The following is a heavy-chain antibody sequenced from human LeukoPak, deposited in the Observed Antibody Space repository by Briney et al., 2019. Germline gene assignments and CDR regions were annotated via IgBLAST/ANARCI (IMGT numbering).Heavy chain of an antibody. CDR2: INPNSGGT. Sequence: ASVKVSCKASGYTFTGYYMHWVRQAPGQGLEWMGWINPNSGGTNYAQKFQGRVTMTRDTSISTAYMELSRLRSDDTAVYYCARRSIVVVTAIQQAFDIWGQGTMVTVSS. CDR1: GYTFTGYY. D-gene: IGHD2-21*02. V-gene: IGHV1-2*02. J-gene: IGHJ3*02. CDR3: ARRSIVVVTAIQQAFDI.